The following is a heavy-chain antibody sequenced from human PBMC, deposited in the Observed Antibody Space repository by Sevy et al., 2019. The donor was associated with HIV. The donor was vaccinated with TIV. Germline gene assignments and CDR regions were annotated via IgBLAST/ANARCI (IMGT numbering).Heavy chain of an antibody. Sequence: GGSLRLSCAASGFTFSSAWMSWVRLAPGKGLEWVGRIKSKTDGGTIDYAAPVKGRFTISREDSKNTLYLQMNSLKTEDTAVYYCITDPGYTGYDEEVINYYYYGMDVWGQGTTVTVS. CDR2: IKSKTDGGTI. J-gene: IGHJ6*02. CDR3: ITDPGYTGYDEEVINYYYYGMDV. D-gene: IGHD5-12*01. CDR1: GFTFSSAW. V-gene: IGHV3-15*01.